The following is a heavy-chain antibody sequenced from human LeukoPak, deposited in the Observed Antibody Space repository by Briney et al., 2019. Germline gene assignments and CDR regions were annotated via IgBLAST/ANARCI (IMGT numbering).Heavy chain of an antibody. CDR3: ARDAVITATDAFDI. CDR2: IYTSGST. J-gene: IGHJ3*02. Sequence: SETLSLTCTVPGGSISSYYWSWIRQPAGKGLEWIGRIYTSGSTNYNPSLKSRVTMSVDTSKNQFSLKLSSVTAADTAVYYCARDAVITATDAFDIWGQGTMVTVSS. D-gene: IGHD3-22*01. CDR1: GGSISSYY. V-gene: IGHV4-4*07.